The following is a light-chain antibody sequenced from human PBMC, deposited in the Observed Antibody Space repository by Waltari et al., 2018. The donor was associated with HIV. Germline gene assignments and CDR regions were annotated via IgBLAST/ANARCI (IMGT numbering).Light chain of an antibody. CDR2: DN. V-gene: IGLV3-25*03. CDR1: ELASQR. J-gene: IGLJ2*01. CDR3: QSVGRGDTSVV. Sequence: SFDLTQAPSVSVSPGQTARIACYGDELASQRVHWYQNDNERPIGISERISGSRSGKTVTLTISAVQAEDEADYYCQSVGRGDTSVVFGGGTKLTVL.